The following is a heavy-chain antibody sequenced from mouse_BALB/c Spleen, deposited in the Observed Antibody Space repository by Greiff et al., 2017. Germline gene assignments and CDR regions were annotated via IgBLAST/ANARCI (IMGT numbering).Heavy chain of an antibody. Sequence: VQLKQSGAELAKPGASVKMSCKASGYTFTSYWMHWVKQRPGQGLEWIGYINPSTGYTEYNQKFKDKATLTADKSSSTAYMQLSSLTSEDSAVYYCARSYYGSRIYWYFDVWGAGTTVTVSS. J-gene: IGHJ1*01. CDR1: GYTFTSYW. CDR2: INPSTGYT. CDR3: ARSYYGSRIYWYFDV. V-gene: IGHV1-7*01. D-gene: IGHD1-1*01.